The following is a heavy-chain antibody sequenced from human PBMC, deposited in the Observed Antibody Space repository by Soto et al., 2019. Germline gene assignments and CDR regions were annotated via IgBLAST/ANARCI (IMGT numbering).Heavy chain of an antibody. J-gene: IGHJ3*02. CDR1: GGTFSSYT. Sequence: QVQLVQSGAEVKKPGSSVKVSCKASGGTFSSYTISWVRQAPGQGLEWMGRIIPILGIANYAQKFQGRVTITADKSTSTDYMELSSLRSEDTAVYYCARTTPIAAAGTSSDAFDIWGQGTMVTVSS. CDR2: IIPILGIA. D-gene: IGHD6-13*01. CDR3: ARTTPIAAAGTSSDAFDI. V-gene: IGHV1-69*02.